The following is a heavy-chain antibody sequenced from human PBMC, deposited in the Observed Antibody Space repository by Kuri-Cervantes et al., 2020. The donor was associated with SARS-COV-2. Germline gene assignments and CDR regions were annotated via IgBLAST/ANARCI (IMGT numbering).Heavy chain of an antibody. Sequence: GESLKISCAASGFTFSSYSMNWVRQAPGKGLEWVSYISSSSSTIYYADSVKGRFTISRDNAKNSLYLQMNSLRPEDTAVYYCGGGYGGNPREYWGQGTLVTVSS. CDR3: GGGYGGNPREY. J-gene: IGHJ4*02. CDR2: ISSSSSTI. CDR1: GFTFSSYS. V-gene: IGHV3-48*04. D-gene: IGHD4/OR15-4a*01.